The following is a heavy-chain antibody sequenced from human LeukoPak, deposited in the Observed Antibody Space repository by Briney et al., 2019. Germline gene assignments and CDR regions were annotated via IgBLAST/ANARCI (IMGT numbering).Heavy chain of an antibody. V-gene: IGHV4-4*07. J-gene: IGHJ4*02. CDR3: ARTSATGATFFDY. D-gene: IGHD1-26*01. CDR2: IYPSGTT. Sequence: PSETLSLTCTISGGSISAYYWSWIRQPAGKGLEWIGRIYPSGTTHYNPSLKSRVTISSDSSKSQFSLNLNSVTAADTAVYFCARTSATGATFFDYWGQGTLVTVSS. CDR1: GGSISAYY.